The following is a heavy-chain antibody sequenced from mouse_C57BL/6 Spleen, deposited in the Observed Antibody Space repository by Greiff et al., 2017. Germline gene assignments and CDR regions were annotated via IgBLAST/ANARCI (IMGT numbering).Heavy chain of an antibody. V-gene: IGHV1-69*01. CDR2: IDPSDSYT. D-gene: IGHD1-1*01. CDR1: GYTFTSYW. J-gene: IGHJ2*01. CDR3: ARGGTTVVVDYFDY. Sequence: QVQLQQPGAELVMPGASVKLSCKASGYTFTSYWMHWVKQRPGQGLEWIGEIDPSDSYTNYNQKFKGKSTLTVDKSSSTAYMQLSSLTSEDSAVYYCARGGTTVVVDYFDYWGQGTTLTVSS.